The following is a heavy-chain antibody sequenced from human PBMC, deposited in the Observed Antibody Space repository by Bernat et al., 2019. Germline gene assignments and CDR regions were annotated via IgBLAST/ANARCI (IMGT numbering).Heavy chain of an antibody. Sequence: QVQLVESGGGVVQPGRSLRLSCAASGFTFSSYAMHWVRQAPGKGLEWVAVISSDGSNKYYADSVKGRFTISRDNSKNTLYLQMNSLRAEDTAVYYCARDRRVSSGYYFDYWGQGTLVTVSS. CDR3: ARDRRVSSGYYFDY. D-gene: IGHD3-22*01. V-gene: IGHV3-30-3*01. CDR1: GFTFSSYA. CDR2: ISSDGSNK. J-gene: IGHJ4*02.